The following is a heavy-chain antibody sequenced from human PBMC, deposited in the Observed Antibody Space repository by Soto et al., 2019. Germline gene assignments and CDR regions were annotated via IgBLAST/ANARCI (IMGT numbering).Heavy chain of an antibody. Sequence: QVQLVQSGAEVKKPESSVKVSCKAPGGTFSTYAISWVRQAPGQGLEWMGGIIPMFGTANYAQRFQDRVTITADESPNTVYMALSSLRSEDTAVYFCASGIQLWLRRIHNGYSGWGQGTLVTVSS. J-gene: IGHJ4*02. CDR3: ASGIQLWLRRIHNGYSG. CDR1: GGTFSTYA. V-gene: IGHV1-69*12. CDR2: IIPMFGTA. D-gene: IGHD5-18*01.